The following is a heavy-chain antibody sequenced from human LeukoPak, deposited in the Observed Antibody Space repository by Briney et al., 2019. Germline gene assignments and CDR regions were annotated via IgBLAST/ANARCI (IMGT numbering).Heavy chain of an antibody. CDR1: GFTFDDYA. CDR3: ARSSSDYYYYYMDV. J-gene: IGHJ6*03. D-gene: IGHD6-6*01. CDR2: ISWNSGSI. V-gene: IGHV3-9*01. Sequence: GGSLRLSCAASGFTFDDYAMHWVRQVPGKGLEWVSGISWNSGSIVYAGSVKGRFTISRDNAKNSLYLQMNSLRAEDTAVYYCARSSSDYYYYYMDVWGKGTTVTVSS.